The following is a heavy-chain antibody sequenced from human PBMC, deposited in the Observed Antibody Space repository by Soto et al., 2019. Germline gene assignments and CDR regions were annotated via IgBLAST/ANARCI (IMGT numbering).Heavy chain of an antibody. CDR2: IYHSGST. V-gene: IGHV4-30-2*01. CDR3: ASIMGAIHFDY. Sequence: PSETLSLTCAVSGGSISSGGYSWSWIRQPPGKGLEWIGYIYHSGSTYYNPSLKSRVTISVDTSKNQFSLKLSSVTAADTAVYYCASIMGAIHFDYWGQGTLVTVSS. J-gene: IGHJ4*02. D-gene: IGHD1-26*01. CDR1: GGSISSGGYS.